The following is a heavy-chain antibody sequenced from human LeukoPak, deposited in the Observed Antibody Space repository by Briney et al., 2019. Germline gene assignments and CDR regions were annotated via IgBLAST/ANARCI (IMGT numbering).Heavy chain of an antibody. V-gene: IGHV4-39*01. CDR1: GGSISSYY. Sequence: KTSETLSLTCTVSGGSISSYYWGWIRQPPGKGLEWIGSIYYSGSTYYNPSLKSRVTISVDTSKNQFSLKLSSVTAADTAVYYCARLKGGSYDSSGYIGYWGQGTLVTVSS. D-gene: IGHD3-22*01. CDR2: IYYSGST. J-gene: IGHJ4*02. CDR3: ARLKGGSYDSSGYIGY.